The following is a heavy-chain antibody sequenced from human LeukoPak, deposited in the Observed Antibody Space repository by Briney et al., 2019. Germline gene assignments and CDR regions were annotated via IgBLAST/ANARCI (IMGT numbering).Heavy chain of an antibody. CDR3: ARPHYGSGSLDS. CDR2: INHSGST. V-gene: IGHV4-34*01. CDR1: GGSFRGHY. D-gene: IGHD3-10*01. J-gene: IGHJ4*02. Sequence: SETLSLTCAVYGGSFRGHYWTWIRQPPGKGLEWIGEINHSGSTTYNPSLNNRVTISVDTSKNQFSLKLTSVTAADTAVYYCARPHYGSGSLDSWGQGTLVTASS.